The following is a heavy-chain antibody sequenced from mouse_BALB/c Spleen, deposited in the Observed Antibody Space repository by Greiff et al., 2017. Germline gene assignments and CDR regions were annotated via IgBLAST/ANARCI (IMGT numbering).Heavy chain of an antibody. J-gene: IGHJ3*01. D-gene: IGHD2-4*01. CDR3: ARSTMITRGFAY. V-gene: IGHV5-17*02. Sequence: EVQGVESGGGLVQPGGSRKLSCAASGFTFSSFGMHWVRQAPEKGLEWVAYISSGSSTIYYADTVKGRFTISRDNPKNTLFLQMTSLRSEDTAMYYCARSTMITRGFAYWGQGTLVTVSA. CDR2: ISSGSSTI. CDR1: GFTFSSFG.